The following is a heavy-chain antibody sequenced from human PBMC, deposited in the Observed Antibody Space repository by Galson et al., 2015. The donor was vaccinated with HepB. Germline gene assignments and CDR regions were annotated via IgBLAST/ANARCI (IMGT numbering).Heavy chain of an antibody. V-gene: IGHV3-30*04. Sequence: SLRLSCAASGFTFSSYAMHWVRQAPGKGLEWVAVIPYDGSNKYYADSVKGRFTISRDNSKNTLYLQMNSLRAEDTAVYYCARSGYYGSGSYYNEVKYLQHWGQGTLVTVSS. CDR3: ARSGYYGSGSYYNEVKYLQH. J-gene: IGHJ1*01. CDR2: IPYDGSNK. D-gene: IGHD3-10*01. CDR1: GFTFSSYA.